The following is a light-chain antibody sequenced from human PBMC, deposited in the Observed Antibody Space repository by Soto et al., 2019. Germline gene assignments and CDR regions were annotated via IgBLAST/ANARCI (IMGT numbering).Light chain of an antibody. J-gene: IGKJ1*01. CDR3: LQDYDYPRT. CDR1: QGIRTD. V-gene: IGKV1-6*01. Sequence: AIQMTQSPSSLSASVGDRVTITCRASQGIRTDLGWYQQKPGKAPKLLIYDASSLQSGVPSRFSGNGSGTDFTLTISSLQPEDFATYYCLQDYDYPRTFGQGTKVEIK. CDR2: DAS.